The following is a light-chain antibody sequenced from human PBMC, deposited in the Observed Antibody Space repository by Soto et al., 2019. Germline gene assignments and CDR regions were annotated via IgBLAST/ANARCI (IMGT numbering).Light chain of an antibody. CDR2: GAS. V-gene: IGKV3-20*01. Sequence: EIVLTQSPGTLSLSPGERATLSCRASQSVSSTYVGWHQQKPGRAPRLLIFGASSRATGIPDRFSGSGSGTDFTLTISRLEPEDFAVYYCQHYGSSPTTFGQGTKVDIK. CDR3: QHYGSSPTT. J-gene: IGKJ1*01. CDR1: QSVSSTY.